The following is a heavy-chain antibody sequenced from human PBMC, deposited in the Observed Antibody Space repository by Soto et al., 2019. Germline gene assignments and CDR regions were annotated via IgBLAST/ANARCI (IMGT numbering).Heavy chain of an antibody. V-gene: IGHV3-23*01. D-gene: IGHD6-6*01. Sequence: SLIASCEACGCTDSSYAKRRRCQSPGKGLEWVSAISGSGGSTYYADSVKGRFTISRDNSKNTLYLQMNSLRAEDTAVYSCAKDPYSSSSYAFDIWGQGTMVTVSS. CDR2: ISGSGGST. J-gene: IGHJ3*02. CDR3: AKDPYSSSSYAFDI. CDR1: GCTDSSYA.